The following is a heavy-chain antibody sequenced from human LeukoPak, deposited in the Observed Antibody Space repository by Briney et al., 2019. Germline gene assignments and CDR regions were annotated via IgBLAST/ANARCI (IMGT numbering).Heavy chain of an antibody. Sequence: ASVTVSCKASGYTFTAYYIHWVRQAPGQGLEWMGWINSNSGGTNCAQKFQGAVTMTRDTSISTAYMDMSRLRSDDTVVYYCARGGRYCSTTSCLGEGYFFDYWGQGTLVSVS. CDR2: INSNSGGT. J-gene: IGHJ4*02. CDR3: ARGGRYCSTTSCLGEGYFFDY. V-gene: IGHV1-2*02. D-gene: IGHD2-2*01. CDR1: GYTFTAYY.